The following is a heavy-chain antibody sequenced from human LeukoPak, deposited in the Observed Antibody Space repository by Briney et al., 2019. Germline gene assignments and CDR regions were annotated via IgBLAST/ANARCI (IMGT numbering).Heavy chain of an antibody. Sequence: GGSLRLSCAASGFTVRSNYMSWVRQAPGKGLEWVSVIYSGGSTYYADSVKGRFTISRDNSKNTLYLQMNSLRAEDTAVYYCARNGRDQWLASDYWGQGTLVTVSS. CDR1: GFTVRSNY. V-gene: IGHV3-53*01. J-gene: IGHJ4*02. CDR2: IYSGGST. D-gene: IGHD6-19*01. CDR3: ARNGRDQWLASDY.